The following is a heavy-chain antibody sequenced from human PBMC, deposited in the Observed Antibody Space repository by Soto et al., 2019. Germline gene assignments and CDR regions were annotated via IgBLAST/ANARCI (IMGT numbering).Heavy chain of an antibody. D-gene: IGHD3-3*01. V-gene: IGHV1-8*01. CDR2: MNPNSGNT. J-gene: IGHJ6*03. Sequence: ASVKVSCKASGYTFTSYDINWVRQATGQGLEWMGWMNPNSGNTGYAQKFQGRVTMTRNTSISTAYMELSSLRSEDTAVYYCARQPTLTSYYYYYYYMDVWGKGTTVTVSS. CDR3: ARQPTLTSYYYYYYYMDV. CDR1: GYTFTSYD.